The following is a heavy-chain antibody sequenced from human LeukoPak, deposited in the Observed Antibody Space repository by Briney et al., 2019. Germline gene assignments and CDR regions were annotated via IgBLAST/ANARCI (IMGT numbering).Heavy chain of an antibody. Sequence: ASVRVSCKASGGTFSSYAISWVRQAPGQGLEWMGGIIPILGTANYAQKFQGRVTITADESTSTAYMELSSLRSEDTAVYYCAREEWELPSYYYGMDVWGQGTTVTVSS. CDR2: IIPILGTA. V-gene: IGHV1-69*13. CDR1: GGTFSSYA. J-gene: IGHJ6*02. CDR3: AREEWELPSYYYGMDV. D-gene: IGHD1-26*01.